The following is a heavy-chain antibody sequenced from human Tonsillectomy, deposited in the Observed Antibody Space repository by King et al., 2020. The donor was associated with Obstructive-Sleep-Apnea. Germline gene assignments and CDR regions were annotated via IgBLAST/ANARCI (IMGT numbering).Heavy chain of an antibody. CDR1: GYTFTGYY. Sequence: QLVQSGAEVKKPGASVKVSCKASGYTFTGYYIHWVRQAPGQGLEWGGWINPNSGGTNYAQQFQGWVTLTRDASISTGYMELSSLKPDDTAVYYCARDRTEYRASWYSDYWGRGTLVTVSS. CDR3: ARDRTEYRASWYSDY. CDR2: INPNSGGT. V-gene: IGHV1-2*04. J-gene: IGHJ4*02. D-gene: IGHD6-13*01.